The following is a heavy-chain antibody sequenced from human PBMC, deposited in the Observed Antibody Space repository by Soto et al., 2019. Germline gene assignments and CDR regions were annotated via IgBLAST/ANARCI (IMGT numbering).Heavy chain of an antibody. CDR3: ARDRSSSSSVLDY. Sequence: QVQLQESGPGLVKPSQTLSLTCTVSGGSISSGGYCWSWIRQHPGKGLEWIGYIYYSGSTYYNPSLKSRVTISVDTSKNQFSLKLSSVTAADTTVYYCARDRSSSSSVLDYWGQGTLVTVSS. D-gene: IGHD6-6*01. V-gene: IGHV4-31*03. J-gene: IGHJ4*02. CDR1: GGSISSGGYC. CDR2: IYYSGST.